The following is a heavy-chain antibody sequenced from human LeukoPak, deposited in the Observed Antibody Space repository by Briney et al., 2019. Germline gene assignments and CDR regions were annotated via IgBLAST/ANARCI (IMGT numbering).Heavy chain of an antibody. CDR1: GGSISSSSYY. D-gene: IGHD3/OR15-3a*01. CDR2: IYYSGST. V-gene: IGHV4-39*07. Sequence: SETLSLTCTVSGGSISSSSYYWGWIRQPPGTGLEWIGSIYYSGSTYYNPSLKSRVSISVDTSKNQFSLKLSSVTAADTAVYYCARGTRSRSYNWFDPWAREPWSPSPQ. J-gene: IGHJ5*02. CDR3: ARGTRSRSYNWFDP.